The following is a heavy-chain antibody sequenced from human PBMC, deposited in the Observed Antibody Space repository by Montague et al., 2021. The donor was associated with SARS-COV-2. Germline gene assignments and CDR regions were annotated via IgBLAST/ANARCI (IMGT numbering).Heavy chain of an antibody. CDR2: IYTSGST. CDR3: ASRCSGGSCYPNPFST. J-gene: IGHJ5*02. V-gene: IGHV4-61*02. CDR1: GGSISSGSYY. Sequence: TLSLTCTVSGGSISSGSYYWSWIRQPAGKGLEWIGRIYTSGSTNYNPSLKSRVTISVDTSKNQFSLKLSSVTAADTAVYYCASRCSGGSCYPNPFSTWGQGTLVTVSS. D-gene: IGHD2-15*01.